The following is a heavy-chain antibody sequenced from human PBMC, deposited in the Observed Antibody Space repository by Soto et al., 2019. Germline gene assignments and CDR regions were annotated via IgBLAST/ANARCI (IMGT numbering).Heavy chain of an antibody. V-gene: IGHV1-69*13. CDR3: ARDKDRQQLGGNYYYGIDV. Sequence: SVKVSCKASGGTFSSYTISWVRQAPGQGLEWMGGIIPIFSTPDYAQKFQGRVTITADESTTTAYMELTSLKSEDTAVYYCARDKDRQQLGGNYYYGIDVWGQGTTVTVSS. D-gene: IGHD2-15*01. J-gene: IGHJ6*02. CDR2: IIPIFSTP. CDR1: GGTFSSYT.